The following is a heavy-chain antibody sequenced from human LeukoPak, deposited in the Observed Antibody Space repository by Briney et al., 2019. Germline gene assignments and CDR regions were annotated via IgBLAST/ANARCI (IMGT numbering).Heavy chain of an antibody. CDR1: GFTFSSYG. J-gene: IGHJ6*03. CDR2: IRYDGSNK. D-gene: IGHD4-17*01. CDR3: AKAGGFLGSVTPPYYYYYMDV. Sequence: GGSLRLSCAASGFTFSSYGMHWVRQAPGKGLEWVAFIRYDGSNKYYADSVKGRFTFSRDNSKNTLYMQMNSLRAEDTAVYYCAKAGGFLGSVTPPYYYYYMDVWGKGTTVTVSS. V-gene: IGHV3-30*02.